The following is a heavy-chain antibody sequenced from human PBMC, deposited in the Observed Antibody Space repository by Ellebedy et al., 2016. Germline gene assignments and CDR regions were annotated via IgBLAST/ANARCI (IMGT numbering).Heavy chain of an antibody. Sequence: ASVKVSXXASGYTFTSYDINWVRQATGQGLEWMGWMNPNSGNTGYAQKFQGRVTMTRNTSISTAYMELSSLRSEDTAVYYCARTAGGSCYLFGCYYYGMDVWGQGTTVTVSS. CDR2: MNPNSGNT. J-gene: IGHJ6*02. V-gene: IGHV1-8*01. D-gene: IGHD2-15*01. CDR1: GYTFTSYD. CDR3: ARTAGGSCYLFGCYYYGMDV.